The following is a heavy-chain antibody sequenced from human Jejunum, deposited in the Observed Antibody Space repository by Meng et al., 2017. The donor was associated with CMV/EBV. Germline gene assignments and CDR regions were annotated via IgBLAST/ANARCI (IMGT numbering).Heavy chain of an antibody. V-gene: IGHV3-66*02. CDR2: TYSGGST. J-gene: IGHJ4*02. CDR3: ARGDVYFDY. CDR1: GFAVSSNY. Sequence: LSCAASGFAVSSNYMSWVRQAPGKGLEWVSVTYSGGSTYYADSVKGRFTISRDNSKNTLYLQMNSLRAEDTAVYYCARGDVYFDYWGQGTLVTVSS.